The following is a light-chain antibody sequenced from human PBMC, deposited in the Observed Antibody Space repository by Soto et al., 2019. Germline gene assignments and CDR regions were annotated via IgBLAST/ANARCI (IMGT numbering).Light chain of an antibody. CDR2: KTS. CDR3: QQYINYFRT. Sequence: DIQMTQSPSTLSASVGDRVTITCRASQSIGVWLAWYQQKPGTAPKLLIYKTSTLDSGVPLRFSGSGSGTEFTLTISSRHPDDFATYYCQQYINYFRTFGQGTKVDIK. J-gene: IGKJ1*01. CDR1: QSIGVW. V-gene: IGKV1-5*03.